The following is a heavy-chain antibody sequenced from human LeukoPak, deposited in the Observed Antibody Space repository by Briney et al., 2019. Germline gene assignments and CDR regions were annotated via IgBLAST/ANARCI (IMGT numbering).Heavy chain of an antibody. J-gene: IGHJ4*02. D-gene: IGHD3-3*01. CDR3: ASNREYYDFWSGYYEI. Sequence: GGSLRLSCAASGFTFSSYAMSWVRQAPGKGLEWVANIKQDGSEKYYVDSVKGRFTISRDNAKNSLYLQMNSLRAEDTAVYYCASNREYYDFWSGYYEIWGQGTLVTVSS. V-gene: IGHV3-7*01. CDR2: IKQDGSEK. CDR1: GFTFSSYA.